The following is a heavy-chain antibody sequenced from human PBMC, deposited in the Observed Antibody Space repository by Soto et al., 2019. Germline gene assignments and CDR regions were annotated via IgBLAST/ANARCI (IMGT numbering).Heavy chain of an antibody. CDR2: IFYSGTI. V-gene: IGHV4-31*03. CDR1: GGSISSDGYY. Sequence: PSETLSLTCTVSGGSISSDGYYWSWIRQHPGKGLEWIGYIFYSGTIYYNPSLESRVTISVDSSKKQFSLKLTSVTAADTAVYYCTREGRINKSDLDYWGQGTLVTVSS. J-gene: IGHJ4*02. CDR3: TREGRINKSDLDY.